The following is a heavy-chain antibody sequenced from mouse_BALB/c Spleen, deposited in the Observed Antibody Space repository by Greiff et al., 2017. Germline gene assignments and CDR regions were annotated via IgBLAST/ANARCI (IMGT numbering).Heavy chain of an antibody. CDR3: ARITTEYFDY. Sequence: VQLQESGPGLVQPAESLSITCTASGFSLTSYGVHWVRQSPGKGLEWLGVIWSGGSTDYNAAFISRLSISKDNSKSQVFFKMNSLQADDTAIYYCARITTEYFDYWGQGTTLTVSS. CDR1: GFSLTSYG. D-gene: IGHD1-1*01. CDR2: IWSGGST. V-gene: IGHV2-4-1*01. J-gene: IGHJ2*01.